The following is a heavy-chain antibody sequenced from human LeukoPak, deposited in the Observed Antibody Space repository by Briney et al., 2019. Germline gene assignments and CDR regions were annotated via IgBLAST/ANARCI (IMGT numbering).Heavy chain of an antibody. CDR3: AREIMVRAVEPYGMDV. D-gene: IGHD3-10*01. Sequence: GGSLRLSCAASGFTFSSYAMHWVRQAPGKGLEWVAVISYDGSNKYYADSVKGRFTISRDNSKNTLYLQMNSLRAEDTAVYYCAREIMVRAVEPYGMDVWGQGTTVTVSS. CDR2: ISYDGSNK. CDR1: GFTFSSYA. J-gene: IGHJ6*02. V-gene: IGHV3-30*04.